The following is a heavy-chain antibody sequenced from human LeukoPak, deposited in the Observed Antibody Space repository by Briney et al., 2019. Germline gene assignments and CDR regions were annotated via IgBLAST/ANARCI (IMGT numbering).Heavy chain of an antibody. Sequence: PSETLSLTCTVSGGSISSYYWSWIRQPPGKGLEWIGYIYYSGSTNYNPSLKSRVTISVDTSKNQFSLKLSSVTAADTAVYYCATVGIVVVPAAIPHFDYWGPGTLVTVSS. CDR3: ATVGIVVVPAAIPHFDY. V-gene: IGHV4-59*01. CDR1: GGSISSYY. D-gene: IGHD2-2*01. CDR2: IYYSGST. J-gene: IGHJ4*02.